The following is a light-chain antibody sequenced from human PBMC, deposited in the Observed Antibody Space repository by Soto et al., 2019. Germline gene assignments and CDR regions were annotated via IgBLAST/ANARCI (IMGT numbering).Light chain of an antibody. CDR3: KKYLGFFRT. CDR2: KAS. V-gene: IGKV1-5*03. CDR1: QSVSSW. Sequence: DIQMTQSPSTLSASVGDRVTITCRASQSVSSWLAWHQQKAGKPPRLLIYKASSLESGVPSRFSGSGSGTESTPTISCLRLDVFATYYTKKYLGFFRTSGQGTKGK. J-gene: IGKJ1*01.